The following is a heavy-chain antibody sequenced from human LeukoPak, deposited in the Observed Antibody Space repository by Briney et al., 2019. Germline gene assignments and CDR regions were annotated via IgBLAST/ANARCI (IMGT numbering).Heavy chain of an antibody. D-gene: IGHD3-10*01. CDR2: ISYDGSNK. CDR1: GFTFSSYA. V-gene: IGHV3-30*04. CDR3: ARGKGYYHFDY. J-gene: IGHJ4*02. Sequence: GRSLRLSCAASGFTFSSYAMHWVRQAPGKGLEWVAVISYDGSNKYYADSVKGRFTISRDNSKNTLYLQMNSLRTEDTAVYYCARGKGYYHFDYWGQGTLVTVYS.